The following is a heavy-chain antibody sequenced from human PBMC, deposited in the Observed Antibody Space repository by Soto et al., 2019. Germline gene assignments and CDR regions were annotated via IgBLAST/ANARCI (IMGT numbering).Heavy chain of an antibody. Sequence: ASVKVSCKVSGYTLTELSMHWVRQAPGKGLEWMGGFDPEDGETIYAQKFQGGVTMTEDTSTDTAYMELSSLRSEDTAAYYCATLKGDPEGAFDIWGQGTMVTVSS. D-gene: IGHD1-26*01. J-gene: IGHJ3*02. V-gene: IGHV1-24*01. CDR2: FDPEDGET. CDR1: GYTLTELS. CDR3: ATLKGDPEGAFDI.